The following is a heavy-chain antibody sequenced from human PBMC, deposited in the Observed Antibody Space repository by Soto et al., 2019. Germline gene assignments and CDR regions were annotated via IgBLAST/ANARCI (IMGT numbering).Heavy chain of an antibody. D-gene: IGHD3-16*02. J-gene: IGHJ4*02. Sequence: QVQLVQSGAEVKKPGSSVKVSCKASGGTFSSYAISWVRQAPGQGLEWMGGIIPIFGTANYAQKFQGRVTITADKSTSTAYMELSSLRSEDTAVYYCARGLYYDYVWGSYLLAYSDYWGQGTLVTVSS. CDR3: ARGLYYDYVWGSYLLAYSDY. CDR2: IIPIFGTA. CDR1: GGTFSSYA. V-gene: IGHV1-69*06.